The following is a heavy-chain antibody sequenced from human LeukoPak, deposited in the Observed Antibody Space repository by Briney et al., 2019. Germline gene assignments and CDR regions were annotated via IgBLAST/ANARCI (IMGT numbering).Heavy chain of an antibody. V-gene: IGHV4-39*01. D-gene: IGHD6-13*01. J-gene: IGHJ4*02. CDR1: GGSISSGNCS. CDR3: TRRCYGSSLVY. Sequence: SETLSLTCSVSGGSISSGNCSWGRIRQPPGKGLEWIGNIYYSGNTYYNSSLKSRVTIFVDMSKNQLSLKLTSVTAADTAVYYCTRRCYGSSLVYWGQGTLVTVSS. CDR2: IYYSGNT.